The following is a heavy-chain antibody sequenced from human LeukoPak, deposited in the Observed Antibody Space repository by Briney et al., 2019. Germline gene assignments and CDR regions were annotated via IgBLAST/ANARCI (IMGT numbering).Heavy chain of an antibody. CDR3: ARDGDTAMVIKPSPVDY. CDR2: IKQDGSEK. Sequence: PGGSLRLSCAASGFTFGSYWMSWVRQAPGKGLEWVANIKQDGSEKYYVDSVKGRFTISRDNAKNSLYLQMNSLRAEDTAVYYCARDGDTAMVIKPSPVDYWGQGTLVTVSS. J-gene: IGHJ4*02. V-gene: IGHV3-7*01. D-gene: IGHD5-18*01. CDR1: GFTFGSYW.